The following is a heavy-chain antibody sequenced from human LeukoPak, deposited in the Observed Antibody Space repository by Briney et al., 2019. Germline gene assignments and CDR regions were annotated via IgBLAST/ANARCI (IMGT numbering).Heavy chain of an antibody. CDR1: GGSIRSYY. CDR2: IYYSGST. J-gene: IGHJ4*02. CDR3: ARVREEGYSGSYYFDY. V-gene: IGHV4-59*01. D-gene: IGHD1-26*01. Sequence: SETLSLTCTVSGGSIRSYYWSWIRQPPGKGLEWIGYIYYSGSTNYNPSLKSRVTISVDTSKNQFSLKLSSVTAADTAVYYCARVREEGYSGSYYFDYWGQGTLVTVSS.